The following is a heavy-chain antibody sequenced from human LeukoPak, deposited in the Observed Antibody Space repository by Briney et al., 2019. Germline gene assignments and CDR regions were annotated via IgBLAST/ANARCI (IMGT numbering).Heavy chain of an antibody. CDR3: ARESYGDPDY. D-gene: IGHD4-17*01. CDR1: GGSFSGYY. CDR2: LNHSGST. J-gene: IGHJ4*02. Sequence: SEPLSRTCPVYGGSFSGYYWSWIRQPPGKELEWIGELNHSGSTNYNPSLKSRVTISVDTYKNQFSLKLSSVTAADTAVYYCARESYGDPDYWGQGTLVTVSS. V-gene: IGHV4-34*01.